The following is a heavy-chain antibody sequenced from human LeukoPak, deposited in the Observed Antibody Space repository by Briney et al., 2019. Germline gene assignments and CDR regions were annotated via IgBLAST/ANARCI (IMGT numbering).Heavy chain of an antibody. J-gene: IGHJ3*02. V-gene: IGHV1-2*02. D-gene: IGHD3-10*01. Sequence: EASVKVSCKASGYTFTGYYMHWVRQAPGQGLEWMGWINPNSGGTNYAQKFQGRVTMTRDTSISTAYMELSRLRSDDTAVYYCAGRFLWFGAHSKRDAFDIWGQGTMVTVSS. CDR3: AGRFLWFGAHSKRDAFDI. CDR1: GYTFTGYY. CDR2: INPNSGGT.